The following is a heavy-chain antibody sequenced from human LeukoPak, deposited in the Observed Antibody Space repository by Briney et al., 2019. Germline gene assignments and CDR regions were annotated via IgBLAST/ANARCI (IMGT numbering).Heavy chain of an antibody. V-gene: IGHV3-7*04. Sequence: PGGSLRLSCAASGFIFSGYGMSWVRQAPGKGLEWVAHINEDGRGKYYVDSLKGRFSISRDNAKNSLYLQMDSLRAEDTAVYYCARSWYTLDYWGQGTLVIVSS. CDR1: GFIFSGYG. CDR2: INEDGRGK. D-gene: IGHD6-13*01. CDR3: ARSWYTLDY. J-gene: IGHJ4*02.